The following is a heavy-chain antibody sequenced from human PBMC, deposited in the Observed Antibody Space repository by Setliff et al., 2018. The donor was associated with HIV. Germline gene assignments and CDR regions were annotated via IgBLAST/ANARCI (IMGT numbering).Heavy chain of an antibody. J-gene: IGHJ3*02. Sequence: GESLKISCKGSGYSFTSYWISWVRQMPGKGLEWMGRIDPSNSNTNYSPSFQGHVTISADKSISTAYLQWSSLKASDTAMYYCARGIAVAGHDFANTPGDIWGQGTMVTVSS. CDR2: IDPSNSNT. V-gene: IGHV5-10-1*01. CDR1: GYSFTSYW. D-gene: IGHD6-19*01. CDR3: ARGIAVAGHDFANTPGDI.